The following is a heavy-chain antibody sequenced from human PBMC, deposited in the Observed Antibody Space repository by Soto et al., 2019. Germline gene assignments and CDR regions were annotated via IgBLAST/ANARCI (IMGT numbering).Heavy chain of an antibody. J-gene: IGHJ4*02. Sequence: SVKVSCKASGGTFSSYAISWVRQAPGQGLEWMGGIIPIFGTANYAQKFQGRVTITADESTSTAYMELSSLRSEDTAVYYCAREDYDILTGYYIFDYWGQGTLVTVSS. D-gene: IGHD3-9*01. CDR2: IIPIFGTA. CDR1: GGTFSSYA. V-gene: IGHV1-69*13. CDR3: AREDYDILTGYYIFDY.